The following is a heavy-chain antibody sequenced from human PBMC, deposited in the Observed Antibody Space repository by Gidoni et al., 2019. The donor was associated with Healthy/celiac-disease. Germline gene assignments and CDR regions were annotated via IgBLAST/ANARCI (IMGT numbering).Heavy chain of an antibody. CDR2: INHSGST. D-gene: IGHD1-1*01. Sequence: QVQLQQRGEGLLKPSETLTLTCAAYGGSFSGYYWSWIRQPPGKGLEWIGEINHSGSTNYNPSLKRRVTISVDTSKNQFSLKLSSVTAADTAVYYCARGRPGFDYWGQGTLVTVSS. CDR3: ARGRPGFDY. J-gene: IGHJ4*02. V-gene: IGHV4-34*01. CDR1: GGSFSGYY.